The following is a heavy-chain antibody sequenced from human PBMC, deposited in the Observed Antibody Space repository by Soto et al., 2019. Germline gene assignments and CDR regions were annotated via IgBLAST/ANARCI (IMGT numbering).Heavy chain of an antibody. CDR2: VWYDGSIK. D-gene: IGHD3-16*02. V-gene: IGHV3-33*01. J-gene: IGHJ4*02. CDR3: ARDRSPTDYVWGSYRSVHNDY. Sequence: QVQLVESGGGVVQPGRSLRLSCAASGFTFSTYVMHWVRQAPGKGLEWVAVVWYDGSIKYYADSVKGRFTISRDNSKTTLYLQMDSLRAEDTAVYYCARDRSPTDYVWGSYRSVHNDYWGQGTLVTVSS. CDR1: GFTFSTYV.